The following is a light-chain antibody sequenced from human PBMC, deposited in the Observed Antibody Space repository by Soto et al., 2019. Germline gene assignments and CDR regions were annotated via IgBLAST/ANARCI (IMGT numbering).Light chain of an antibody. CDR2: EVS. J-gene: IGLJ2*01. V-gene: IGLV2-14*01. Sequence: QSALTQPASVSGSPGQSITISCTGTSSDVGGYNLVSWYQHHPGKAPKLIIYEVSNRPSGVSNRFSASKSGNTASLTISGLQAEDEADYYCSSYTNSSTLVGFGGGTQLTVL. CDR3: SSYTNSSTLVG. CDR1: SSDVGGYNL.